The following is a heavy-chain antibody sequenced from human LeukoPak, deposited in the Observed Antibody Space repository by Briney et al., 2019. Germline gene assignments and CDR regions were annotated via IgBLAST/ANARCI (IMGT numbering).Heavy chain of an antibody. CDR2: ISRSCSYL. J-gene: IGHJ4*02. CDR3: ARAVTLGPFGY. D-gene: IGHD1-14*01. CDR1: GFTFSSYS. Sequence: GSLRLSCGASGFTFSSYSMNRVRQAPGKGLGGVPSISRSCSYLLFADSVEGRFTISRDKAKNSLYLQMNSLRAEDTAVYYCARAVTLGPFGYWGQGTLVTVSS. V-gene: IGHV3-21*01.